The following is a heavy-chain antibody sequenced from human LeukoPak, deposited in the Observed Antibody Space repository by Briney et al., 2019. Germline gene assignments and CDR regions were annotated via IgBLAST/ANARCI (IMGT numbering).Heavy chain of an antibody. CDR1: GGSINNTLFY. CDR3: ARHTAKSYSSSSDWFDP. D-gene: IGHD6-6*01. CDR2: VYYDGIN. V-gene: IGHV4-39*01. Sequence: SETLSLTCTVCGGSINNTLFYWGWIRQPPGKGLEWIGTVYYDGINYSSPSLKSRVATSVDTSKNQFSLRLSSVTAADTAVYYCARHTAKSYSSSSDWFDPWGQGTLVTVSS. J-gene: IGHJ5*02.